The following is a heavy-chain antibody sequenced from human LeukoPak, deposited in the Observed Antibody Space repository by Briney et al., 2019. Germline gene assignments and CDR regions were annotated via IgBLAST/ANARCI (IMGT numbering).Heavy chain of an antibody. CDR2: IYYSGST. CDR1: GGSISSYY. Sequence: SETLSLTCTVSGGSISSYYWSWIRQPPGKGLEWIGYIYYSGSTNYKPSLKSRVTISVDTSKNQFSLKLSSVTAADTAVYYCARTTRGNIRYLGYYYYMDVWGNGTTVTISS. CDR3: ARTTRGNIRYLGYYYYMDV. D-gene: IGHD3-9*01. V-gene: IGHV4-59*01. J-gene: IGHJ6*03.